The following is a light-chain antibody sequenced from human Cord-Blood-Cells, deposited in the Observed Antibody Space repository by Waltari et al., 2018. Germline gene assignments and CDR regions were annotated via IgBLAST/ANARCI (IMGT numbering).Light chain of an antibody. V-gene: IGKV1-33*01. CDR1: QDISKY. J-gene: IGKJ4*01. CDR3: QQYDNLPLT. Sequence: DIQLTQSPSSLSASVGASVTITCQASQDISKYLHWYQQKPGNTPKLLIYDASNLETVVPSRFSGSGSGTDFTFTISSLQPEDIATYYCQQYDNLPLTFGGGTKVEIK. CDR2: DAS.